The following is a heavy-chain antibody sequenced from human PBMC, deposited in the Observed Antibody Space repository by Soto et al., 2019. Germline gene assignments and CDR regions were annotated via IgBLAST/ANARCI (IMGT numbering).Heavy chain of an antibody. CDR3: AKDRAEGTFDY. J-gene: IGHJ4*02. V-gene: IGHV3-30*18. D-gene: IGHD3-10*01. CDR1: GFTFSSYG. CDR2: ISYDGSNK. Sequence: QVQLVESGGGVVQPGRSLRLSCAASGFTFSSYGMHWVRQAPGKGLEWVAVISYDGSNKYYADSVKGRFTISRDNSKNTLYLQMNSLRAEDTAVYYCAKDRAEGTFDYWGQGTLVTVSS.